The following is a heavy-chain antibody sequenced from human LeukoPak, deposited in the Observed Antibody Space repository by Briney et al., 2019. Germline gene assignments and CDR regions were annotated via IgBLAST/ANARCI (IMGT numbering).Heavy chain of an antibody. J-gene: IGHJ5*02. V-gene: IGHV4-61*02. CDR2: IYTSGST. CDR3: ARDRDFWSGYYNWFDP. Sequence: SETLSLTCTVSGGSISSGSYYWSWIRQPAGKGLEWIGRIYTSGSTNYNPSLKSRVTISVDTSKNQFSLKLSSVTAADTAVYYCARDRDFWSGYYNWFDPWGQGTLVTVSS. CDR1: GGSISSGSYY. D-gene: IGHD3-3*01.